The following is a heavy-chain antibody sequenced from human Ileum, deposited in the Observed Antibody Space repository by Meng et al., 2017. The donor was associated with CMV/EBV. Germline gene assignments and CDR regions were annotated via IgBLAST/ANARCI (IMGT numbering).Heavy chain of an antibody. J-gene: IGHJ4*02. Sequence: GESLKISCKGSGYSFTSYWIGWVRQMPGKGLEWMGIIYPGDSDTRYSPSFQGQVTISADKSISTAYLQGSSLKASDTAMYYCARQGSMVRGVIPFVGYWGQGTLVTVSS. CDR2: IYPGDSDT. D-gene: IGHD3-10*01. CDR3: ARQGSMVRGVIPFVGY. V-gene: IGHV5-51*01. CDR1: GYSFTSYW.